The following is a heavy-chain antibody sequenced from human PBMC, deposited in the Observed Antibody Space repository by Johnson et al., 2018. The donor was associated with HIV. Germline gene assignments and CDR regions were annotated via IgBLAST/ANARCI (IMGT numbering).Heavy chain of an antibody. D-gene: IGHD4/OR15-4a*01. V-gene: IGHV3-23*04. CDR2: ISGDTDTV. CDR3: AKFDSSRPDYYCFEL. CDR1: GFTFINYA. Sequence: VQLVESGGGLVQPGGSLTLSCAASGFTFINYAMSWVRQAPGKGLEWVSGISGDTDTVYNADSVKGRFTIARDNSENTLSLHMNSLRDEDTAVYYCAKFDSSRPDYYCFELWGQGTMVTVSS. J-gene: IGHJ3*01.